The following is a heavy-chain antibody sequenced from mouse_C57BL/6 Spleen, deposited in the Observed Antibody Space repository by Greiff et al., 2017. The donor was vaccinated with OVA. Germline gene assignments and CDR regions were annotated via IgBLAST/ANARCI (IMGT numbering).Heavy chain of an antibody. CDR1: GYTFTSYG. CDR3: ARGTAEGTCYAMDY. Sequence: QVQLQQSGAELARPGASVKLSCKASGYTFTSYGISWVKQRTGQGLEWIGEIYPRSGNTYYNEKFKGKATLTADKSSSTAYMELRSLTSEDSAVYFCARGTAEGTCYAMDYWGKGTAVTVSS. J-gene: IGHJ4*01. D-gene: IGHD3-2*02. V-gene: IGHV1-81*01. CDR2: IYPRSGNT.